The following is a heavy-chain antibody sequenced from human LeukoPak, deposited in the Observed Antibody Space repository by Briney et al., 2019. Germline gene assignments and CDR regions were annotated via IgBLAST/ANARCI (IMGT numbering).Heavy chain of an antibody. CDR2: IIPILGIA. CDR3: ARAEAGNYYGMDV. J-gene: IGHJ6*02. V-gene: IGHV1-69*02. Sequence: SVKVSCKASGGTFSSYTISWVRQAPGQGLEWMGRIIPILGIANYAQKFQGRVTITADKSTSTAYMELSSLRSEDTAVYYCARAEAGNYYGMDVWGQGTTVTVSS. D-gene: IGHD3-10*01. CDR1: GGTFSSYT.